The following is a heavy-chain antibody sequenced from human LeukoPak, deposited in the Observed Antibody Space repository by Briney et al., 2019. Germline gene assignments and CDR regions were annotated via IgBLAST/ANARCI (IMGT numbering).Heavy chain of an antibody. Sequence: ASVKVSCKASGYSFSAYYIHWVRQAPGQGLEWMGWINPNTGGTHFEQKFQGGVTMTRDTSISTAYMELTRLTSDDTAVYYCARESYSGYVRWFDPWGQGTLVTVSS. CDR3: ARESYSGYVRWFDP. J-gene: IGHJ5*02. CDR1: GYSFSAYY. V-gene: IGHV1-2*02. CDR2: INPNTGGT. D-gene: IGHD5-12*01.